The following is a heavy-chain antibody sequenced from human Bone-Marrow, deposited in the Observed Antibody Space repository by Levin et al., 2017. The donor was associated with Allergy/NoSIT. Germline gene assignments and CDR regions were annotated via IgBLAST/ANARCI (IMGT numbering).Heavy chain of an antibody. CDR3: ARLLFGYSLWYFDY. D-gene: IGHD5-18*01. CDR2: IYPGDSDT. V-gene: IGHV5-51*01. CDR1: GYSFTSYW. Sequence: GGSLRLSCKGSGYSFTSYWIGWVRQMPGKGLEWMGIIYPGDSDTRYSPSFQGQVTISADKSISTAYLQWSSLKASDTAMYYCARLLFGYSLWYFDYWGQGTLVTVSS. J-gene: IGHJ4*02.